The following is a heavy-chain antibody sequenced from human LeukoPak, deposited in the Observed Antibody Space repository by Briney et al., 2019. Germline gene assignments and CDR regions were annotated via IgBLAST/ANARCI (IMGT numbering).Heavy chain of an antibody. V-gene: IGHV3-23*01. D-gene: IGHD5-12*01. CDR1: GFTFSSYA. Sequence: PGGSLRLSCAASGFTFSSYAVSWVRQAPGKGLEWVSAIIGSGGSTYYADSVKGRFTISRDNSKNTLYLQMNSLRAEDTAVYYCAKGAKRYSGYDFATLDYWGQGTLVTVSS. CDR2: IIGSGGST. CDR3: AKGAKRYSGYDFATLDY. J-gene: IGHJ4*02.